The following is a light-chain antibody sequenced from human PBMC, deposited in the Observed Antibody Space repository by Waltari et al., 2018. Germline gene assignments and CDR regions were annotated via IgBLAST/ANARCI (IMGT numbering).Light chain of an antibody. CDR3: AAWDDSLHAWV. CDR2: NDN. J-gene: IGLJ3*02. CDR1: RSNIGSET. V-gene: IGLV1-44*01. Sequence: QSVLTQPPSGSGTPGPRVTISCSGGRSNIGSETVNWYQQLPGTAPKVLIYNDNQRPSGVPDRFSGSKSGTSASLAISGLQSEDEADYYCAAWDDSLHAWVFGGGTKLTVL.